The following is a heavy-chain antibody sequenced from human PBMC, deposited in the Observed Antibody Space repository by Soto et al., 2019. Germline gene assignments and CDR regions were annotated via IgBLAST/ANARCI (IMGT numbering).Heavy chain of an antibody. Sequence: SVKVSCKISAGTFTSYGINWVRQAPGQGLEWMGWINPNSGGTNYAQKFQGRVTMTRDTYISTAHMELSRLRSDDTAVYYCESRYCYDSSGPFDYWGQGTMVTISS. J-gene: IGHJ4*02. CDR2: INPNSGGT. CDR3: ESRYCYDSSGPFDY. V-gene: IGHV1-2*02. D-gene: IGHD3-22*01. CDR1: AGTFTSYG.